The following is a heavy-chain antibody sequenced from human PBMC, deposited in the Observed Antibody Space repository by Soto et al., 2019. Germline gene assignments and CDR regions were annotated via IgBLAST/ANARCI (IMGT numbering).Heavy chain of an antibody. D-gene: IGHD3-3*01. V-gene: IGHV1-69*06. CDR1: GGPFSSFA. CDR2: IIPLDGTT. Sequence: QVQLVQSGAEVKKPGSSVKVSCTTSGGPFSSFAINWVRQAPGQGLEWMGGIIPLDGTTTYAEKIQGRVTIPADTSTSTAYMDLGSLTLEDTAVYYCARSFTKSRRGGVAFDFWGQGTLLTVSS. J-gene: IGHJ4*02. CDR3: ARSFTKSRRGGVAFDF.